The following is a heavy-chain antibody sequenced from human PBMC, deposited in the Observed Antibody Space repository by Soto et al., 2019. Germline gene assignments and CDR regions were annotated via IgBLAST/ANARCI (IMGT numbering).Heavy chain of an antibody. CDR1: GLTFSSYS. J-gene: IGHJ6*04. D-gene: IGHD6-13*01. V-gene: IGHV3-21*01. CDR3: ARVSDSHGSSWKKYYYYYGMAV. CDR2: ISSSSSYI. Sequence: PGGSLRLSCAASGLTFSSYSMNWVRQAPGKGLEWVSSISSSSSYIYYADSVKGRFTISRDNAKNSLYLQMNSLRAEDTAVYYCARVSDSHGSSWKKYYYYYGMAVRGKGTTVTVSP.